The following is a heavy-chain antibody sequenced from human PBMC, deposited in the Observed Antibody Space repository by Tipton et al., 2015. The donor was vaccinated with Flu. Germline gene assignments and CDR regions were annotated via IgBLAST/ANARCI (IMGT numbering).Heavy chain of an antibody. Sequence: TLSLTCSVSGDYIDGNHYWGWIRQPPGKGLEWIGNIHRSGNTYHNPSLKSRVTISVDSSKNQFSLRLSSVTAADTAVYYCARDGYYYYYYGMDVWGQGTTVTVSS. CDR2: IHRSGNT. J-gene: IGHJ6*02. CDR1: GDYIDGNHY. D-gene: IGHD2-2*03. V-gene: IGHV4-38-2*02. CDR3: ARDGYYYYYYGMDV.